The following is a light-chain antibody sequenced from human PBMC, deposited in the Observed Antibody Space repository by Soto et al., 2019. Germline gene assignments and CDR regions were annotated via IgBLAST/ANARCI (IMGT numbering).Light chain of an antibody. CDR3: QKYNSGLET. J-gene: IGKJ3*01. V-gene: IGKV1-27*01. CDR1: PGISNS. Sequence: DIQMTQSPSSLSAFVGDRVTISCRASPGISNSVAWYQQKPGKVPKVLIYDASTLQSGVPSRFSGSGSGTDYTLTIRSLQLEDVAIYYCQKYNSGLETFGPRNKVDIK. CDR2: DAS.